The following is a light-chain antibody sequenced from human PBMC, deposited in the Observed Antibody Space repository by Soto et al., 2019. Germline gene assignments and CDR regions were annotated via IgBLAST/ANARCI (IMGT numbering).Light chain of an antibody. CDR1: QSVNSN. CDR2: VAS. Sequence: EIVMTQSPVTLSVSPGDRATLSCRASQSVNSNLAWYQQKPGQTPKLLIYVASTRATGIPAMFSGSGSGTEFIRTISSLQSEDFKVDYCQAYNVWPLSFVGGTKVEF. J-gene: IGKJ4*01. CDR3: QAYNVWPLS. V-gene: IGKV3-15*01.